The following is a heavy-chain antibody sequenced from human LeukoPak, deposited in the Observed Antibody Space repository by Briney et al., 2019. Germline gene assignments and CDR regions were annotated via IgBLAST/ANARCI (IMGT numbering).Heavy chain of an antibody. J-gene: IGHJ4*02. D-gene: IGHD2-15*01. V-gene: IGHV3-23*01. CDR1: GFTFSNYG. CDR2: ISESGSDT. CDR3: ARSFFSCTGGSCYLDH. Sequence: GGSLRLSCAVSGFTFSNYGMTWVRQAPGKGPEWVSSISESGSDTQYADSVRGRFTVSRDNSRNTLYLQMNSLRAGDTATYYCARSFFSCTGGSCYLDHWGQGTLVSVSS.